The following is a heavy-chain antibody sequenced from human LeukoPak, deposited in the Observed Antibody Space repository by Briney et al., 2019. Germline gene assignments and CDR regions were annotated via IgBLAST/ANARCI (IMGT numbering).Heavy chain of an antibody. D-gene: IGHD5-18*01. CDR2: IDPSDSET. V-gene: IGHV5-51*01. CDR1: GYSFTSYW. Sequence: GESLKISCKACGYSFTSYWIGWVRQMPGKGLEWMGIIDPSDSETRYTPSFQGQVTISAAKSPRTAYLQWNSLKASDTAMYYCARQTAMGRSGDYWGQGTLVTVSS. CDR3: ARQTAMGRSGDY. J-gene: IGHJ4*02.